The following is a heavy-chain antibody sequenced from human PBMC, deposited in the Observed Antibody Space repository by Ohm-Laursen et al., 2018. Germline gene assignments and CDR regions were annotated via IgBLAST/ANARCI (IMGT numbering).Heavy chain of an antibody. J-gene: IGHJ6*02. CDR2: ISYDGSNK. CDR3: AKVDYASFYGMDV. CDR1: GFTFSNAW. D-gene: IGHD4-17*01. V-gene: IGHV3-30*18. Sequence: SLRLSCAASGFTFSNAWMTWVRQAPGKGLEWVAVISYDGSNKYYADSVKGRFTISRDNSKNTLYLQMNSLRAEDTALYYCAKVDYASFYGMDVWGQGTTVTVSS.